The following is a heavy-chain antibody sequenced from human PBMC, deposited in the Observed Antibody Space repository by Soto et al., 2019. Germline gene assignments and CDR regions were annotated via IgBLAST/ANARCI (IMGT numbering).Heavy chain of an antibody. CDR1: GGSFSGYY. D-gene: IGHD6-13*01. CDR2: INHSGST. Sequence: SETLSLTCAVYGGSFSGYYWSWIRQPPGKGLEWIGEINHSGSTNYNPSLKSRVTISVDTSKNQFSLKLSSVTAADTAVYYCARVHTYIPAAVYYFVYWGQGTLVTVSS. V-gene: IGHV4-34*01. J-gene: IGHJ4*02. CDR3: ARVHTYIPAAVYYFVY.